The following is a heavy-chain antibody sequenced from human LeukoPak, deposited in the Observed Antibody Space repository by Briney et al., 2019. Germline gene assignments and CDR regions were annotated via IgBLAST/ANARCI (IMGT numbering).Heavy chain of an antibody. Sequence: GGSLRLSCAASGFSFSYFWMSWVRQAPGKGLEWVANIKHDGNEKYYVDSVKGRFTISRDNTKKSLYLQMNNLRAEDTAVYYCARDAEVGTLFGVLSRYNWSTPGVRERWSPSPQ. D-gene: IGHD3-3*01. CDR1: GFSFSYFW. CDR3: ARDAEVGTLFGVLSRYNWSTP. CDR2: IKHDGNEK. J-gene: IGHJ5*02. V-gene: IGHV3-7*01.